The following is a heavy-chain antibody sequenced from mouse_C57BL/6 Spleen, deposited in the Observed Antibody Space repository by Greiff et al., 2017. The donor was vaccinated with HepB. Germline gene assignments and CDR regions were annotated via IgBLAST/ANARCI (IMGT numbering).Heavy chain of an antibody. CDR2: IYPGDGDT. V-gene: IGHV1-82*01. Sequence: VQLQQSGPELVKPGASVKISCKASGYAFSSSWMNWVKQRPGKGLEWIGRIYPGDGDTNYNGKFKGKATLTADKSSSTAYMQLSSLTSEDSAVYFCASTYYSNYAGAMDYWGQGTSVTVSS. CDR1: GYAFSSSW. CDR3: ASTYYSNYAGAMDY. D-gene: IGHD2-5*01. J-gene: IGHJ4*01.